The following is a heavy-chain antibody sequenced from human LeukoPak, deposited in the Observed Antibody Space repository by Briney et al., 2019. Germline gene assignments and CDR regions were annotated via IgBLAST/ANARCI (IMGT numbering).Heavy chain of an antibody. CDR2: IYYSGST. D-gene: IGHD2-21*01. V-gene: IGHV4-59*08. J-gene: IGHJ4*02. CDR3: ARYLHISAPFDV. Sequence: PSETLSLTCTVSGGSISSYYWSWIRQPPGKGLEWIGYIYYSGSTNYNPSLKSRVTISVDTSKNQFSLKLSSMTAADTAVYYCARYLHISAPFDVWGQGTLVTVSS. CDR1: GGSISSYY.